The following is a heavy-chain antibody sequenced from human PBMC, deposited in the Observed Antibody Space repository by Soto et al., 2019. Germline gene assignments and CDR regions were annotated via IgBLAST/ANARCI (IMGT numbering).Heavy chain of an antibody. CDR1: GFTFSSCA. J-gene: IGHJ4*02. Sequence: GGSLRLSCAASGFTFSSCAMHWVRQAPGKGLEWVAVISYDGSNKYYADSVKGRFTISRDNSKNTLYLQMNSLRAEDTAVYYCARGYSSSSRNYWGQGTLVTVSS. V-gene: IGHV3-30-3*01. D-gene: IGHD6-6*01. CDR2: ISYDGSNK. CDR3: ARGYSSSSRNY.